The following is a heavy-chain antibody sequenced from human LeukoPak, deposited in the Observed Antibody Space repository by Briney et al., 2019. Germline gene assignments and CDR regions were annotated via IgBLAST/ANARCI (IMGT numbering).Heavy chain of an antibody. V-gene: IGHV4-31*03. CDR2: IYYSGST. Sequence: SETLSLTCTVSGGSISSGVYYWSWIRQHPGKGLEWIGYIYYSGSTYYNPSLKSRVTISVDTSKSQFSLKLSSVTAADTAVYFCAKKRVDGYKFAFDYLGQGTLVTASS. D-gene: IGHD5-24*01. CDR3: AKKRVDGYKFAFDY. J-gene: IGHJ4*02. CDR1: GGSISSGVYY.